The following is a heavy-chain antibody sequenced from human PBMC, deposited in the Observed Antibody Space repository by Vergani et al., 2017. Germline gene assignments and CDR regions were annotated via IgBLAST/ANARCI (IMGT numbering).Heavy chain of an antibody. Sequence: QVQLVESGGGVVQPGRSLRLSCAASGFTFSSYAMHWVRQAPGKGLEWVAVISYDGSNKYYADSVKGRFTISRDNSKNTLYLQMNSLRAEDTAVYYCARGFTVYFDYWGQGTLVTVSS. CDR1: GFTFSSYA. D-gene: IGHD4-17*01. J-gene: IGHJ4*02. CDR3: ARGFTVYFDY. V-gene: IGHV3-30*07. CDR2: ISYDGSNK.